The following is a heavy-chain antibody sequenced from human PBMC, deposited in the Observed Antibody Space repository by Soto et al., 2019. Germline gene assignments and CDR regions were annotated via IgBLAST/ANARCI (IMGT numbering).Heavy chain of an antibody. D-gene: IGHD6-13*01. Sequence: VGSLRLSCAASVFTFNTYSMNWVRHAPGKGPEWISYITSSSTTIYYADSVKGRFTISRDNAKNSLYLQMNSLRDEDTAVYYCARDNGTAGSFDTWCKGTLVNVS. J-gene: IGHJ5*02. CDR1: VFTFNTYS. CDR3: ARDNGTAGSFDT. V-gene: IGHV3-48*02. CDR2: ITSSSTTI.